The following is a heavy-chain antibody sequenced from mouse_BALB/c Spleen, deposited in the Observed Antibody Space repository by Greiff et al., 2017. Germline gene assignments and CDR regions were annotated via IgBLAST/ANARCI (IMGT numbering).Heavy chain of an antibody. CDR1: GYTFTSYV. D-gene: IGHD3-2*01. V-gene: IGHV1-14*01. CDR3: ARGQLGLAMDY. Sequence: EVQLQESGPELVKPGASVKMSCKASGYTFTSYVMHWVKQKPGQGLEWIGYINPYNDGTKYNEKFKGKATLTSDKSSSTAYMELSSLTSEDSAVYYCARGQLGLAMDYWGQGTSVTVSS. CDR2: INPYNDGT. J-gene: IGHJ4*01.